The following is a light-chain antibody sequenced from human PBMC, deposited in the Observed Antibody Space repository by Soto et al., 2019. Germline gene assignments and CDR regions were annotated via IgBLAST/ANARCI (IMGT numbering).Light chain of an antibody. CDR1: SSDVGSYNL. Sequence: QTVVTQPASVSGSPGQSITISCTGTSSDVGSYNLVSWYQQHPGKAPKLMIYEASKRPSGVSNRFSGSKSGNTASLTISGLQAEDEADYYCCSYAGSSTYVFGTGTKVTVL. V-gene: IGLV2-23*01. J-gene: IGLJ1*01. CDR3: CSYAGSSTYV. CDR2: EAS.